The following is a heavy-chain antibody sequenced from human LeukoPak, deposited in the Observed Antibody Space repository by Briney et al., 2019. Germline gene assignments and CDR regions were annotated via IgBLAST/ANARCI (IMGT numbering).Heavy chain of an antibody. CDR1: GGSISSYY. V-gene: IGHV4-59*01. CDR2: IYYSGST. D-gene: IGHD6-25*01. CDR3: ARVQRGYFDY. Sequence: SETLSLTCTVSGGSISSYYWSWIRQPPGKGLEWIGYIYYSGSTNYNPSLKGRVTISVDTSKNQFSLKLSSVTAADTAVYYCARVQRGYFDYWGQGNLVTVSS. J-gene: IGHJ4*02.